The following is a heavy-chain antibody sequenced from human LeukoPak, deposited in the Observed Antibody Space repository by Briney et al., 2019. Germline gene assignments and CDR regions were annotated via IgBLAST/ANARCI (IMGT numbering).Heavy chain of an antibody. CDR3: ARDSHKIRFLEWSLPRYFQH. CDR2: IGRDGSDT. Sequence: PGGSLRLSCAASGVAPSPSWWHWVRQAPGKGLGWVSRIGRDGSDTIYADSVRGRFTISTDDAKNTLYLEMNSLRGEDTAVYYCARDSHKIRFLEWSLPRYFQHWGQGTLVTVSS. J-gene: IGHJ1*01. D-gene: IGHD3-3*01. V-gene: IGHV3-74*01. CDR1: GVAPSPSW.